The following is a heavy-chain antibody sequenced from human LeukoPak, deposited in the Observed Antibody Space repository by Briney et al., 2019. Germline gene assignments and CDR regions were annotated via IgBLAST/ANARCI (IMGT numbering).Heavy chain of an antibody. CDR1: GFTFSNYG. Sequence: PGGSLRLSCAASGFTFSNYGMHWVRQAPGKGLEWVAVICYDGSNKYYTDSVKGRFTISRDKSKNTLYLQMNSLRAEDTAVYYCARDNDYSNHFSHFDYWGQGTLVTVSS. CDR3: ARDNDYSNHFSHFDY. J-gene: IGHJ4*02. D-gene: IGHD4-11*01. CDR2: ICYDGSNK. V-gene: IGHV3-33*01.